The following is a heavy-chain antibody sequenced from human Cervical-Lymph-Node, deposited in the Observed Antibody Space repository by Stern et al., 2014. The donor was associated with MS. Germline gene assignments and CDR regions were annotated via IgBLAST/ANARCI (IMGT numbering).Heavy chain of an antibody. J-gene: IGHJ6*02. CDR3: ARHQTDYKGRDYYYYGMDV. CDR1: GYSFTSHW. Sequence: EVQLVESGAEVKKPGESLKISCKGSGYSFTSHWIGWVRQMPGKGLEWMGMIYPGDPDTRYSPSFQGQVTISADKSISTAYLQWSSLKASDTAIYYCARHQTDYKGRDYYYYGMDVWGQGTTVTVSS. D-gene: IGHD4-11*01. CDR2: IYPGDPDT. V-gene: IGHV5-51*01.